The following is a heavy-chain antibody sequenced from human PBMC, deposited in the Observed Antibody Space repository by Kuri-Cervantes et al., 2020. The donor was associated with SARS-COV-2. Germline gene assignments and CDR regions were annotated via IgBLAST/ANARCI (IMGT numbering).Heavy chain of an antibody. J-gene: IGHJ3*01. CDR3: SKIAHVVVIAGAFDL. D-gene: IGHD2-21*01. Sequence: ETLSLTCAASEFTFSSYVMTWVRQAPGKGLEWVSSISVSGGSTYYANFVKGRFTISRDNSKNTLYLQMNSLRAEDTAVYYCSKIAHVVVIAGAFDLWGQGTMVTVSS. V-gene: IGHV3-23*01. CDR1: EFTFSSYV. CDR2: ISVSGGST.